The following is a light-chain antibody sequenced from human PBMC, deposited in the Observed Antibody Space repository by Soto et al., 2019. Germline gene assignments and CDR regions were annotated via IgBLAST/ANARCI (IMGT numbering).Light chain of an antibody. CDR2: DAF. Sequence: DIQMTQSPSTLSASVGDRVTITCRASQSISSWLAWYQQKPGKAPKLLIYDAFSLESGVPSRFSGSGSGTEFTRTISCLQTDDFATYYCQDYNSYSTLGPGTKVEIK. CDR3: QDYNSYST. J-gene: IGKJ1*01. V-gene: IGKV1-5*01. CDR1: QSISSW.